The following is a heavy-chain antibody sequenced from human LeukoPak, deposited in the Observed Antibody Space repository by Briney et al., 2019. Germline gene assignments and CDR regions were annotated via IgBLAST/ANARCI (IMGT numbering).Heavy chain of an antibody. J-gene: IGHJ4*02. CDR2: IYPDDADT. CDR1: GYSFTNYW. V-gene: IGHV5-51*01. Sequence: GESLQISCKGSGYSFTNYWIGWVRQMPGKGLEWMGIIYPDDADTRYSPAFQGQVTISADKSISTAYLRWSSLKASDTAIYFCARRGESGSHYGLDHWGQGTLVTVSS. D-gene: IGHD1-26*01. CDR3: ARRGESGSHYGLDH.